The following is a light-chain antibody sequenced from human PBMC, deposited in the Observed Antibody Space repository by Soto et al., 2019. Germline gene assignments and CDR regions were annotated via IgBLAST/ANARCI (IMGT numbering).Light chain of an antibody. CDR1: SSNIGAGYD. CDR3: QSYDSSLSGYV. CDR2: GNS. V-gene: IGLV1-40*01. Sequence: QSVRTQPPSVSGAPGQRVTISCTGSSSNIGAGYDVHWYQQLPGTAPKLLIYGNSNRPSGVPDRFSGSKSGTSASLAITGLQGEAEADYYFQSYDSSLSGYVFGTGTKLTVL. J-gene: IGLJ1*01.